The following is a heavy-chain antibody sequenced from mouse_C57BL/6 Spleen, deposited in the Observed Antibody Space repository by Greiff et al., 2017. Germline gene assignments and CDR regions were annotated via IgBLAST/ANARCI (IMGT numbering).Heavy chain of an antibody. V-gene: IGHV1-64*01. CDR1: GYTFTSYW. Sequence: VQLQQPGAELVKPGASVKLSCKASGYTFTSYWMHWVKQRPGQGLEWIGMIHPNSGSTNYNEKFKSKATLTVDKSSSTAYMQLSSLTSEDSAVYYCARSAAQATYYFDDWGQGTTLTVSS. CDR3: ARSAAQATYYFDD. J-gene: IGHJ2*01. D-gene: IGHD3-2*02. CDR2: IHPNSGST.